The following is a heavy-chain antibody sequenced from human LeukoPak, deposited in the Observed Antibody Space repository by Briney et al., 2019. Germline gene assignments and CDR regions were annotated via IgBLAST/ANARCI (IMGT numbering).Heavy chain of an antibody. CDR1: GYTFTSYA. Sequence: ASVKVSCKASGYTFTSYAMNWVRQAPGQGLEWMGWINTNTGNPTYAQGFTGRFVFSLDTSVSTAYLQISSLKAEDTAVYYCARVAWSRVVGATSYYYYYYMDVWGKGTTVTVSS. V-gene: IGHV7-4-1*02. CDR2: INTNTGNP. CDR3: ARVAWSRVVGATSYYYYYYMDV. D-gene: IGHD1-26*01. J-gene: IGHJ6*03.